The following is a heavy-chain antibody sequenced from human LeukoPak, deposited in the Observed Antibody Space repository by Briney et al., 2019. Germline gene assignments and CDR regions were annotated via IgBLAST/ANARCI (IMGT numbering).Heavy chain of an antibody. D-gene: IGHD5-24*01. V-gene: IGHV4-39*07. CDR3: GRGMTRWLQFRPLDY. Sequence: PSETLSLTCTVSGGSISSSPYYWGWIRQPPGKGLEWIGSIYYSGTTHYNPSLESQVTISVDTSKNQFSLTMTSVTAADTAVYYCGRGMTRWLQFRPLDYWGQGTLVTVSS. CDR1: GGSISSSPYY. CDR2: IYYSGTT. J-gene: IGHJ4*02.